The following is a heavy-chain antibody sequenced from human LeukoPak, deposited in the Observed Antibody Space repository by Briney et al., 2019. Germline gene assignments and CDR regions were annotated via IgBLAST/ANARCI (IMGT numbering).Heavy chain of an antibody. D-gene: IGHD3-10*01. J-gene: IGHJ5*02. CDR3: ARHYGP. Sequence: SETLSLTCSVSGGSISGYYWSWIRQPPGKGLEWIGSIYDSGSTYYNPSLKSRVTISVDTSKNQFSLKLNSVTAADTAVYYCARHYGPWGQGTLVTVSS. CDR2: IYDSGST. CDR1: GGSISGYY. V-gene: IGHV4-39*01.